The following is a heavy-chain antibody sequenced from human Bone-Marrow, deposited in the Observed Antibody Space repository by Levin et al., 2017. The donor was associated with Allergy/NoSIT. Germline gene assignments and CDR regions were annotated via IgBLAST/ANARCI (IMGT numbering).Heavy chain of an antibody. V-gene: IGHV4-34*01. J-gene: IGHJ6*02. CDR1: GESFSGYY. CDR2: ISHSGST. CDR3: ARLQTRGIIRNTYYYSGMDV. D-gene: IGHD3-10*01. Sequence: SETLSLTCAVYGESFSGYYWSWIRQPPGKGLEWIGEISHSGSTNYNPSLKSRVTISVDTSKNQFSLKLSSVTAADTAVYYCARLQTRGIIRNTYYYSGMDVWGQGTTVTVSS.